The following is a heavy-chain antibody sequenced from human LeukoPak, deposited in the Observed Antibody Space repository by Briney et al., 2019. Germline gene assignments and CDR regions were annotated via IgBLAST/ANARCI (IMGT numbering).Heavy chain of an antibody. Sequence: PGGSLRLSCAASGFTFSSYEMNWVRQAPGKGLEWVSYISSSGSTIYYADSVKGRFTISRDNAKNSLYLQMNSLRSEDTAVYYCARAGDGSGSYSDPNFDYWSQGTLATVSS. CDR1: GFTFSSYE. J-gene: IGHJ4*02. CDR2: ISSSGSTI. D-gene: IGHD3-10*01. V-gene: IGHV3-48*03. CDR3: ARAGDGSGSYSDPNFDY.